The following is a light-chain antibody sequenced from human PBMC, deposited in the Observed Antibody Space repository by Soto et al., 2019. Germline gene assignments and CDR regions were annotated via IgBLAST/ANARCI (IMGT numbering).Light chain of an antibody. CDR2: SAS. J-gene: IGKJ2*01. CDR1: QSISTF. CDR3: QQSYSTPYT. V-gene: IGKV1-39*01. Sequence: DIKMTQSPSSLSASIGDRVTMTCRASQSISTFLNWYRQRPGKAPELLIYSASILQTGVPARFSGSATGTDFTLIISSLHLEDVGTYFCQQSYSTPYTFGQGTKVEI.